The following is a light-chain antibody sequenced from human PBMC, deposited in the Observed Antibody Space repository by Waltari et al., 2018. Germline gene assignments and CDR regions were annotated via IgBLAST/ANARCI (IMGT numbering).Light chain of an antibody. CDR1: QGIISR. Sequence: DIQMTQSPSSLSASVGDRVTITCRASQGIISRLAWYQQKPEKDPKSLIYAASTLQSGVPSRFSCSESGTDFTLTITSLQPEDSATYYCQQYNSYPITFGGGTKVEIK. J-gene: IGKJ4*01. V-gene: IGKV1D-16*01. CDR3: QQYNSYPIT. CDR2: AAS.